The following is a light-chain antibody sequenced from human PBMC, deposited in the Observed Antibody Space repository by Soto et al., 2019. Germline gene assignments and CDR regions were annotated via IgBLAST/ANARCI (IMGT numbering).Light chain of an antibody. CDR3: CSFAGSNTYV. J-gene: IGLJ1*01. CDR2: EGT. CDR1: SSDIGSYNT. V-gene: IGLV2-23*01. Sequence: QSALTQSASVSGSPGQSITISCTGTSSDIGSYNTVSWYQHHPGKAPKLLLYEGTKRPSGVSNRFSGSKSGNTASLTISGLQAEDEADYYCCSFAGSNTYVFGSGTKLTVL.